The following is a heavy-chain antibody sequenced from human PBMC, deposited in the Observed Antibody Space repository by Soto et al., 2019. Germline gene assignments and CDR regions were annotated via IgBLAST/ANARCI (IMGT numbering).Heavy chain of an antibody. D-gene: IGHD6-19*01. Sequence: QVQLVESGGGVVQPGRSLRLSCAASGFTFSSYAMHWVRQAPGKGLERVAVISYDGSNKYYADSVKGRFTISRDNSKNTLYLQMNSLRAEDTAVYYCARDRGSSGWSQYYCDYWGQGTLVTVSS. V-gene: IGHV3-30-3*01. CDR1: GFTFSSYA. CDR3: ARDRGSSGWSQYYCDY. J-gene: IGHJ4*02. CDR2: ISYDGSNK.